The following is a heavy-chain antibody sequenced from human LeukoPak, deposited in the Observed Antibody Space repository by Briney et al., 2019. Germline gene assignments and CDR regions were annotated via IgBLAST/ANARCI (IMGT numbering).Heavy chain of an antibody. CDR2: INHSGST. D-gene: IGHD6-19*01. J-gene: IGHJ5*02. CDR3: ARRRRAVAGTQVKWFDP. Sequence: SETLSLTCAVYGGSFSGYYWSWIRQPPGKGLEWIGEINHSGSTNYNPPLKSRVTISVDTSKNQFSLKLSSVTAADTAVYYCARRRRAVAGTQVKWFDPWGQGTLVTVSS. V-gene: IGHV4-34*01. CDR1: GGSFSGYY.